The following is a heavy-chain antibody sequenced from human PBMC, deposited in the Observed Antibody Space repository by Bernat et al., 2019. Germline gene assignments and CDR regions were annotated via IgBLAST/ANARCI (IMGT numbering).Heavy chain of an antibody. CDR2: IWYDGSNK. V-gene: IGHV3-33*01. CDR1: GFTFSSYG. CDR3: ARDRHSHFDY. J-gene: IGHJ4*02. D-gene: IGHD2-21*01. Sequence: QVQLVESGGGVVQPGRSLRLSCAASGFTFSSYGMHWVRQAPGKGLEWVAVIWYDGSNKYYADSVKGRFTISRDNSKNTLYLQMNSLRAKDTAVYYCARDRHSHFDYWGQGTLVTVSS.